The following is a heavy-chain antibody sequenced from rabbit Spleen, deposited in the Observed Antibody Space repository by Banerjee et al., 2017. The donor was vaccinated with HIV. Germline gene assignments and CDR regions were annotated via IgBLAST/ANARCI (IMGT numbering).Heavy chain of an antibody. CDR2: IEAGSSGFT. V-gene: IGHV1S40*01. CDR3: AKDTSSSFSSYGMDL. Sequence: QSLEESGGDLVKPGASLTLTCIASGVSFSVSSYICWVRQAPGKGLEWIACIEAGSSGFTYFATWAKGRFTISKASSTTVTLQMTSLTAADTATYFCAKDTSSSFSSYGMDLWGQGTLVTVS. CDR1: GVSFSVSSY. J-gene: IGHJ3*01. D-gene: IGHD1-1*01.